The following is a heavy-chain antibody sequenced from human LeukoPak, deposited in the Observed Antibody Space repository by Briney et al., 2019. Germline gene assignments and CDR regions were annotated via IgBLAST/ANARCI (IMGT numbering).Heavy chain of an antibody. J-gene: IGHJ2*01. D-gene: IGHD2-2*02. CDR2: INSDGSST. Sequence: GGSLRLSCAASGFTFSSYWMHWVRHAPGKGLVWVSRINSDGSSTSYADSVKGRFTISRDNAKNALYLQMNSLRAEDTAVYYCARTFVYPLDVFDLWGRGTLVTVSS. V-gene: IGHV3-74*01. CDR1: GFTFSSYW. CDR3: ARTFVYPLDVFDL.